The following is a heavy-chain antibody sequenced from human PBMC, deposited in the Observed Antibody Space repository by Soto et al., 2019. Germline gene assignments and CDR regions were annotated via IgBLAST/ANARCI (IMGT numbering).Heavy chain of an antibody. V-gene: IGHV3-23*01. CDR2: ISSNGGSI. D-gene: IGHD2-15*01. CDR3: AKALDGSFDY. J-gene: IGHJ4*02. CDR1: GFTFSTYG. Sequence: EVQVLESGGGLVQPGGSLRLSCAASGFTFSTYGMSWVRQAPGKGLEWVSGISSNGGSIHYADSVKGRFTISRDNSRNMVYLQMNSMGAEDTAIYYCAKALDGSFDYWGQGTLVTVSS.